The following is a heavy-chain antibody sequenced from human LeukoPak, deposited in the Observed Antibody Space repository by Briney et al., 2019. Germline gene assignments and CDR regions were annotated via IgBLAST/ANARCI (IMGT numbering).Heavy chain of an antibody. Sequence: SETLSLTCTVSGGSISSGGYYWSWIRQHPGKGLEWIGYIYYSGSTYYNPSLKSRVTISVDTSKNQFSLKLSSVTAADTAVYYCARELPTVTTLAYYYGMDVWGQGTTVTVSS. J-gene: IGHJ6*02. V-gene: IGHV4-30-4*08. D-gene: IGHD4-17*01. CDR1: GGSISSGGYY. CDR2: IYYSGST. CDR3: ARELPTVTTLAYYYGMDV.